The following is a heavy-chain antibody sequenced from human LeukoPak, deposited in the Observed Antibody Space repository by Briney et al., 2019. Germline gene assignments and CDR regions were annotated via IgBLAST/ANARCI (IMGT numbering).Heavy chain of an antibody. V-gene: IGHV4-39*07. Sequence: SETLSLTCTVSGGSISSSSYYWGWIRQPPGKGLEWIGSIYYSGSTYYNPSLKSRVTISVDTSKNQFSLKLSSVTAADTAVYYCAREVGGPARCWFDPWGQGTLVTVSS. J-gene: IGHJ5*02. CDR2: IYYSGST. D-gene: IGHD4-17*01. CDR3: AREVGGPARCWFDP. CDR1: GGSISSSSYY.